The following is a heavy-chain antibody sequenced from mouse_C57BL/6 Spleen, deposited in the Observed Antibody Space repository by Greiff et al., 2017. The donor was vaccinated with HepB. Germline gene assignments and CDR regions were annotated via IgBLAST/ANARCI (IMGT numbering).Heavy chain of an antibody. J-gene: IGHJ3*01. Sequence: VQLQQPGAELVKPGASVKLSCKASGYTFTSYWMQWVKQRPGQGLEWIGEIDPSDSYTNYNQKFKGKATLTVDTSSSTAYMQLSSLTSEDSAVYYCARREDGYSAYWGQGTLVTVSA. CDR1: GYTFTSYW. D-gene: IGHD2-3*01. CDR2: IDPSDSYT. CDR3: ARREDGYSAY. V-gene: IGHV1-50*01.